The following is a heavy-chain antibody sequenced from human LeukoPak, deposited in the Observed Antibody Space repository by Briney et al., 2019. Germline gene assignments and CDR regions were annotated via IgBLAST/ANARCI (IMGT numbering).Heavy chain of an antibody. CDR2: INAGNGNT. D-gene: IGHD1-1*01. Sequence: ASVKVSCKASGYTFTSYAMHWVRQAPGQRLEWMGWINAGNGNTKYSQEFQGRVTITADKSTSTAYMELSSLRSEDTAVYYCARDSGNWKFDYWGQGTLVTVSS. CDR1: GYTFTSYA. J-gene: IGHJ4*02. CDR3: ARDSGNWKFDY. V-gene: IGHV1-3*03.